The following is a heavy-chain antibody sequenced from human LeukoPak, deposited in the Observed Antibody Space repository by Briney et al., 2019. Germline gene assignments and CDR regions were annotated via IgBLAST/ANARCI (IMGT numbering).Heavy chain of an antibody. Sequence: ASVKVSCKXSGYTFTSYDINWVRQATGQGLEWMGWMNPNSGNTGYAQKFQGRATMTRNTSISTAYMELSSLRSEDTAVYYCAISRKTYFYDSSGRPRDAFDIWGQGTMVTVSS. CDR3: AISRKTYFYDSSGRPRDAFDI. CDR1: GYTFTSYD. D-gene: IGHD3-22*01. V-gene: IGHV1-8*01. J-gene: IGHJ3*02. CDR2: MNPNSGNT.